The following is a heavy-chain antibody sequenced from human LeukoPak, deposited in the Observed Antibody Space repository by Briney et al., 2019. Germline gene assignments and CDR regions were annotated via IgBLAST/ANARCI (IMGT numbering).Heavy chain of an antibody. J-gene: IGHJ3*01. CDR3: ARDRRGSYYTFDV. CDR1: GASINGYF. V-gene: IGHV4-59*01. Sequence: SETLSLTCSVSGASINGYFWNWVRQTPERGLEWIGYVSHTGATTSNPTLKSRVSITIDTSKRQISLSMTSVTAADSALYYCARDRRGSYYTFDVCGPGTIVSVS. CDR2: VSHTGAT. D-gene: IGHD1-26*01.